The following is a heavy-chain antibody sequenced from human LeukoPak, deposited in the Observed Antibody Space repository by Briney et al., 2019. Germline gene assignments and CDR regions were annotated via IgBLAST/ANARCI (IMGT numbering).Heavy chain of an antibody. CDR1: GFTFTTYS. CDR2: ISSTSSII. D-gene: IGHD4-17*01. V-gene: IGHV3-48*01. CDR3: ARDEGYDYGDPGAFDI. Sequence: PGGSLRLSCAASGFTFTTYSMNWVRQAPGKGLEWVSYISSTSSIIYYADSVKGRFTISRDNAKNSLYLQMNSLRAEDTAVYYCARDEGYDYGDPGAFDIWGQGTMVTVSS. J-gene: IGHJ3*02.